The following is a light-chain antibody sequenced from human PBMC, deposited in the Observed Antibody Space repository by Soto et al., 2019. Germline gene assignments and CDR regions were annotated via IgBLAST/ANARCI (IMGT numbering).Light chain of an antibody. Sequence: QSVLTQPASVSGSPGQSITISCTGTSSDVGSYNYVSWYQHHPGKAPKLIIYEVTNRPSGVSYRFSGSKSGNTASLTISGLQAEDEADYYCSSYTATSTPWVFGGGTKVTVL. CDR1: SSDVGSYNY. CDR3: SSYTATSTPWV. J-gene: IGLJ3*02. CDR2: EVT. V-gene: IGLV2-14*01.